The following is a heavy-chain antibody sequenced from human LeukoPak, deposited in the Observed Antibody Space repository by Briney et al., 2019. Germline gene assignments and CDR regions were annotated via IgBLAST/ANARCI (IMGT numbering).Heavy chain of an antibody. CDR3: ARVGRRTYDM. D-gene: IGHD1-1*01. V-gene: IGHV3-66*02. Sequence: PGGSLRLSCAASGFTVRNNYMTWVRQAPGKGLEWVSVIYSGGSTYYADSVQGRFTISRDNSNNTLYLQMGSLTAEDTALFYCARVGRRTYDMWGQGTMVTVSS. CDR1: GFTVRNNY. CDR2: IYSGGST. J-gene: IGHJ3*02.